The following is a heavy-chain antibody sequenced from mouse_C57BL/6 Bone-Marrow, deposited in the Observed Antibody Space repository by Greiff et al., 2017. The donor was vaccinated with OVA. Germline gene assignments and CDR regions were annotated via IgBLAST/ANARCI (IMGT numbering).Heavy chain of an antibody. CDR1: GYTFTSYW. CDR3: AREGLYGSSPAWFAY. CDR2: IDPSDSYT. Sequence: QVQLQQPGAELVKPGASVKLSCKASGYTFTSYWMQWVKQRPGQGLEWIGEIDPSDSYTNYNPKFKGKATLTVDTSSSTAYMQLSSLTSEDSAVYYGAREGLYGSSPAWFAYWGQGTLVTVSA. V-gene: IGHV1-50*01. J-gene: IGHJ3*01. D-gene: IGHD1-1*01.